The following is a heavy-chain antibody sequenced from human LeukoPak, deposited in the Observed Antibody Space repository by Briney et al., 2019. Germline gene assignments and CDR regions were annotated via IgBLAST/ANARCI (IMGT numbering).Heavy chain of an antibody. CDR1: GFTFSSYA. CDR3: AKCILTGYYKGYMDV. J-gene: IGHJ6*03. CDR2: ISGSGGST. D-gene: IGHD3-9*01. V-gene: IGHV3-23*01. Sequence: GGSLRLSCAASGFTFSSYAMSWVRQAPGKGLEWVSTISGSGGSTYYADSVKGRFTISRDNSKNTLYLQMNSLRAEDTAVYYCAKCILTGYYKGYMDVWGKGTTVTISS.